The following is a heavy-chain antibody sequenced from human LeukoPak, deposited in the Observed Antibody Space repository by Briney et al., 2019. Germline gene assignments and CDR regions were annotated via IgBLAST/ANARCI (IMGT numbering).Heavy chain of an antibody. J-gene: IGHJ6*02. CDR3: ARGPGNLPSRVNYYYYGMDV. D-gene: IGHD6-13*01. V-gene: IGHV4-34*01. CDR1: GGSFSGYY. CDR2: INHSGST. Sequence: SETLSLTCAVYGGSFSGYYWSWIRQPPGKGLEWIGEINHSGSTNYNPSLKSRVTISVDTSKNQFSLKLSSVTAADTAVYYCARGPGNLPSRVNYYYYGMDVWGQGTTVTVSS.